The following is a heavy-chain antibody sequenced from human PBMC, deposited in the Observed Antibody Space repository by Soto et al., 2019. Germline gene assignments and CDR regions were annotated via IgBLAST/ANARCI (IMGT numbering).Heavy chain of an antibody. CDR2: ISYDEIDK. CDR1: GLTFPGHP. V-gene: IGHV3-30*18. Sequence: VGPLGPSCAASGLTFPGHPMPWVRKTPGKGLEWVAAISYDEIDKKYASSVKGRFTVPRDNVKNTLSLQMNSLRPEDTAVYYCAKDSGYQLPDNYFYYGLDVWGQGTTVTVSS. J-gene: IGHJ6*02. CDR3: AKDSGYQLPDNYFYYGLDV. D-gene: IGHD2-2*01.